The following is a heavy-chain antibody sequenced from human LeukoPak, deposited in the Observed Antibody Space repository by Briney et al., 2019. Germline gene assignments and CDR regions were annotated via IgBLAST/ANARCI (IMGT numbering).Heavy chain of an antibody. V-gene: IGHV3-23*01. CDR3: ANLYDFWSGYPLDY. CDR2: ISGSGGST. D-gene: IGHD3-3*01. CDR1: GFIFSSYA. Sequence: PGGSLRLSCAASGFIFSSYAMSWVRQAPGKGLEWVSAISGSGGSTYYADSVKGRFTISRDNSKNTLYLQMNSLRAEDTAVYYCANLYDFWSGYPLDYWGQGTLVTVSS. J-gene: IGHJ4*02.